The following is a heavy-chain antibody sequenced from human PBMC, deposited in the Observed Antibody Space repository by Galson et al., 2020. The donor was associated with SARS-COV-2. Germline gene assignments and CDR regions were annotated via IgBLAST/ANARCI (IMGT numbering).Heavy chain of an antibody. CDR2: IYTGGST. J-gene: IGHJ4*02. Sequence: GGSLRLSCSASGFTVRTNYMSWVRQAPGKGLEWLSVIYTGGSTYYADSVKGRFTISRDNSKNTLYLQMNSLRVEDTGVYYCARVTSSAWKLDDWGQGTLVTVSS. CDR1: GFTVRTNY. D-gene: IGHD6-25*01. V-gene: IGHV3-66*01. CDR3: ARVTSSAWKLDD.